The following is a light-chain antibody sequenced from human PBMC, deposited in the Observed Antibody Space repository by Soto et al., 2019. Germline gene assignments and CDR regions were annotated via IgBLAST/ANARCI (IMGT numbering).Light chain of an antibody. CDR1: QGLSRW. J-gene: IGKJ4*01. CDR3: QQAHSSPLT. V-gene: IGKV1-12*01. Sequence: DIQMTQSPSYVSASVGDRVTITCRASQGLSRWLGWYQQKPGKASKLLIYATSRLETGVPSRFSGSGSDTDFTLTISSLQPEDFATYYCQQAHSSPLTFGGGTKVEIK. CDR2: ATS.